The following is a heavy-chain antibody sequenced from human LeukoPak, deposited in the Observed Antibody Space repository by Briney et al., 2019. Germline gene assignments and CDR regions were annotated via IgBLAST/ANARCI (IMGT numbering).Heavy chain of an antibody. CDR1: GGTFSSYA. J-gene: IGHJ6*02. D-gene: IGHD6-25*01. V-gene: IGHV1-69*04. Sequence: ASVKVSCKASGGTFSSYAISWVRQAPGQGLEWMGRIIPIFGIANYAQKFQGRVTITADKSTSTAYMELSSLRSEDTAVYYCASEAQRLGSYYYYYYGMDVWGQGTTVTVSS. CDR3: ASEAQRLGSYYYYYYGMDV. CDR2: IIPIFGIA.